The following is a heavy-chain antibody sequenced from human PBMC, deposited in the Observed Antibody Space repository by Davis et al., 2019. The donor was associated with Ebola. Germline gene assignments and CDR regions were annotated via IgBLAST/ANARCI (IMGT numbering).Heavy chain of an antibody. CDR1: GYSFTSYW. J-gene: IGHJ5*02. CDR3: ARHSSTSCYMGLCGWFDP. D-gene: IGHD2-2*02. Sequence: PGGSLRLSCKGSGYSFTSYWISWVRQMPGKGLEWMGRIDPSDSYTNYSPSFQGHVTISADKSISTAYLQWSSLKASDTAMYYCARHSSTSCYMGLCGWFDPWGQGTLVTVSS. CDR2: IDPSDSYT. V-gene: IGHV5-10-1*01.